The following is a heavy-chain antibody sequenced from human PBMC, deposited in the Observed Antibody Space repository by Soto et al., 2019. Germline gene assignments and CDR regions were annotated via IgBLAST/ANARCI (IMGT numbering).Heavy chain of an antibody. CDR2: ITRSGGST. Sequence: GKGLEWVSVITRSGGSTYYTDSVKGRFTISRDNSKNMVYLQMNSLRAEDTVVYFCARAIVVVMFYSWDYWCHGIPVTVSS. CDR3: ARAIVVVMFYSWDY. D-gene: IGHD3-22*01. J-gene: IGHJ4*01. V-gene: IGHV3-23*01.